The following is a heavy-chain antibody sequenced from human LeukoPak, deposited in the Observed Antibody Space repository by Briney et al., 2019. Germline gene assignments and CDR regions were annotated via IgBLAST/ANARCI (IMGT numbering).Heavy chain of an antibody. V-gene: IGHV7-4-1*02. D-gene: IGHD4-17*01. CDR1: GYTFTGYY. Sequence: ASVKVSCKASGYTFTGYYMHWVRQAPGQGLECMGWINTNTGNPTYAQGFTGRFVFSLDTSVSTAYLQISSLKAEDTAVYYCARLFFSVYGDYRSEGAFDIWGQGTMVTVSS. CDR2: INTNTGNP. CDR3: ARLFFSVYGDYRSEGAFDI. J-gene: IGHJ3*02.